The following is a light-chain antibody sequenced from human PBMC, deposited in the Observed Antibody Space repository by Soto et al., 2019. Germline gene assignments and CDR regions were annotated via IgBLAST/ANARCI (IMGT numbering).Light chain of an antibody. CDR2: GAS. Sequence: EIVLTQSPATLSVSAGGTVTLSCSASHSIRTNVAWYQQIPGQAHRLLVYGASTRATGVTARCSCSGSGLEFTLTFSSLQSEDSAFYYCQQYFNWPLTWTFGPGTKVQIK. V-gene: IGKV3-15*01. CDR1: HSIRTN. CDR3: QQYFNWPLTWT. J-gene: IGKJ3*01.